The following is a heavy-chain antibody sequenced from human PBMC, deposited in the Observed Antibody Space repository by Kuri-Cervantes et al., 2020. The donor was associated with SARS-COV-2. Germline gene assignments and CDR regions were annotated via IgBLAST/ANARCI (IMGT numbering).Heavy chain of an antibody. V-gene: IGHV4-30-4*08. Sequence: SETLSLTCTVSGGSISSGDYYWSWIRQPPGKGLERIGYIYYSGSTYYNPSLKSRVTISVDTSKNQFSLKLSSVTAADTAVYYCARQVLLWFGELNYMDVWGKGTTVTVSS. CDR2: IYYSGST. CDR3: ARQVLLWFGELNYMDV. D-gene: IGHD3-10*01. CDR1: GGSISSGDYY. J-gene: IGHJ6*03.